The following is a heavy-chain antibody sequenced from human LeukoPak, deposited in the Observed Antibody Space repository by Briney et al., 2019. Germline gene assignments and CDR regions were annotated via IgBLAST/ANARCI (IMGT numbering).Heavy chain of an antibody. D-gene: IGHD3-9*01. CDR3: ASGLYFDWLSLDY. J-gene: IGHJ4*02. Sequence: SETLPLTCTVSGGSISSYYWSWIRQPPGKGLEWIGYIYYSGSTNYNPSLKSRVTISVDTSKNQFSLKLSSVTAADTAVYYCASGLYFDWLSLDYWGQGTLVTVSS. CDR2: IYYSGST. CDR1: GGSISSYY. V-gene: IGHV4-59*01.